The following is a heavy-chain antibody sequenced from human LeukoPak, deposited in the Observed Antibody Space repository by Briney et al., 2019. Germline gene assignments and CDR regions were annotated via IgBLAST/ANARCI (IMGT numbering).Heavy chain of an antibody. D-gene: IGHD2-15*01. Sequence: GGSLRLSCAASGFTFSSYSMNWVRQAPGKGLEWVSYISSSSSTIYYADSVKGRFTISRDNAKNSLYLQMNSLRAEDTAVYYCAAHYCSGGSCLGDFQHWGQGTLVTVSS. V-gene: IGHV3-48*04. CDR1: GFTFSSYS. CDR2: ISSSSSTI. CDR3: AAHYCSGGSCLGDFQH. J-gene: IGHJ1*01.